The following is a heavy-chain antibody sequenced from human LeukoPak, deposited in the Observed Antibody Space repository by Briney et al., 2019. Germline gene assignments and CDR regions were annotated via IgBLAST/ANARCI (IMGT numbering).Heavy chain of an antibody. CDR3: ARACIAARPRYYYMDV. D-gene: IGHD6-6*01. V-gene: IGHV1-8*01. Sequence: ASVKVSCKASGYTFTSYDINWVRQATGQGLEWMGWMNPNSGNTGYAQKFQRRVTMTRNTSISTAYMELSSLRSEDTAVYYCARACIAARPRYYYMDVWGKGTTVTVSS. CDR2: MNPNSGNT. CDR1: GYTFTSYD. J-gene: IGHJ6*03.